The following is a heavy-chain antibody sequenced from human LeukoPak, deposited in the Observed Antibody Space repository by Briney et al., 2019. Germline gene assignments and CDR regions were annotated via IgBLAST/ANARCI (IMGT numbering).Heavy chain of an antibody. CDR2: IYPGDSDT. V-gene: IGHV5-51*01. CDR1: GYKFTDYW. J-gene: IGHJ3*02. CDR3: ARRFFGSWDAFDI. D-gene: IGHD3-3*01. Sequence: GESLKISCKGSGYKFTDYWIGWVRQMPGKGLEWMVMIYPGDSDTRYSPSFQGQVTISADNSINTAYLQWSSLKASDTAMYYRARRFFGSWDAFDIWGQGTMVSMSS.